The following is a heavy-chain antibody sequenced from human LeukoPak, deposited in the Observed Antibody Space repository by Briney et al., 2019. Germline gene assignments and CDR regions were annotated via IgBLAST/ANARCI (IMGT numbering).Heavy chain of an antibody. D-gene: IGHD3-16*01. Sequence: GGSLRLSCAASGFTVSSNYMSWVRQAPGKGLEWVSVIYSGGSTYYADSVKGRFTISRDNSKNTLYLQMNSLRAEDTAVYYCAGGSTTYMTSYDYVWGSYFTDYWGQGTLVTVSS. CDR3: AGGSTTYMTSYDYVWGSYFTDY. J-gene: IGHJ4*02. V-gene: IGHV3-53*01. CDR2: IYSGGST. CDR1: GFTVSSNY.